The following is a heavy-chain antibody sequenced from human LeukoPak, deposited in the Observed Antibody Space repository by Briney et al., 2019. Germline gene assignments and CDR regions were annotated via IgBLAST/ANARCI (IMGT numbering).Heavy chain of an antibody. CDR1: GGSIISADHY. J-gene: IGHJ4*02. D-gene: IGHD3-9*01. V-gene: IGHV4-30-4*01. Sequence: SEPLSLTCTVSGGSIISADHYWSWIRQPPGKGLEWIGYIFYSGSTYYNPSLKSRLTISVDTSKNQFSLKLRSVTAADTAVYYCARGYYDILTNYPKNFDQWGQGTLVTVSS. CDR3: ARGYYDILTNYPKNFDQ. CDR2: IFYSGST.